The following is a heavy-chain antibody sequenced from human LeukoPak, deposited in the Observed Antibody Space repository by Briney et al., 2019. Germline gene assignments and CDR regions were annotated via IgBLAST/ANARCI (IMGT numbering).Heavy chain of an antibody. CDR3: ARGSYGYRYGHGLDY. CDR2: IYYSGST. D-gene: IGHD5-18*01. V-gene: IGHV4-59*01. Sequence: PSETLSLTCTVSGGSISSYYWSWIRQPPGKGLEWIGYIYYSGSTNYNPSLKSRVTISVDTSKNQFSLKLSSVTAADTAVYYCARGSYGYRYGHGLDYWGQGTLVTVSS. CDR1: GGSISSYY. J-gene: IGHJ4*02.